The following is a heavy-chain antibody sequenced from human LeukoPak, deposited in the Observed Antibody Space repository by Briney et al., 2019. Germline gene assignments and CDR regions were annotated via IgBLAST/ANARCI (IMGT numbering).Heavy chain of an antibody. J-gene: IGHJ4*02. V-gene: IGHV3-7*01. Sequence: GGSLRLSCAVPGFTFSGYWMSWVRQAPGKGLEWVANIDQGGSVKYYADSMKGRFTISRDNAKNSLYLQMNSLWAEDTAVYYCARSRGDYERGYFDYWGQGTLVTVSS. D-gene: IGHD4-17*01. CDR3: ARSRGDYERGYFDY. CDR2: IDQGGSVK. CDR1: GFTFSGYW.